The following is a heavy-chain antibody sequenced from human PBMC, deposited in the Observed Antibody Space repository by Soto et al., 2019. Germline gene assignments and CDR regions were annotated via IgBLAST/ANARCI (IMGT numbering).Heavy chain of an antibody. V-gene: IGHV4-39*01. CDR1: GASFSGCDYY. J-gene: IGHJ4*02. CDR3: ARHRRETGTYAQPLDY. CDR2: ICSSGTT. Sequence: SETLSLTCTVSGASFSGCDYYWGWVRQPPGKGLAWIGSICSSGTTYYSPSLRGRVTMSVDSTNNQFSLSLNSVTAADTAVYFCARHRRETGTYAQPLDYWGQGTLVTVSS. D-gene: IGHD1-1*01.